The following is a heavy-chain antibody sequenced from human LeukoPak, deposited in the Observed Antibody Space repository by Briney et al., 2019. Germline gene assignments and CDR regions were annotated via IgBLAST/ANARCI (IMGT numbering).Heavy chain of an antibody. V-gene: IGHV1-18*01. Sequence: ASMKVSCKASGYTFTSYGISWVRQAPGQGLEWMGWISAYNGNTNYAQKLQGRVTMTTDTSTSTAYMDLRSLRSDDTAVYYCARDQVPYYYDSSGYHPFDYWGQGTLVTVSS. CDR2: ISAYNGNT. CDR3: ARDQVPYYYDSSGYHPFDY. CDR1: GYTFTSYG. D-gene: IGHD3-22*01. J-gene: IGHJ4*02.